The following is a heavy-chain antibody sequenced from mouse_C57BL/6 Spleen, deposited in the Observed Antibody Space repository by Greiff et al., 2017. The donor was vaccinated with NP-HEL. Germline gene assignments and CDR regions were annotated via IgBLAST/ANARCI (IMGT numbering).Heavy chain of an antibody. CDR1: GYTFTDYN. V-gene: IGHV1-18*01. CDR2: INPNNGGT. J-gene: IGHJ4*01. Sequence: EVQLQQSGPELVKPGASVKIPCKASGYTFTDYNMDWVKQSHGKSLEWIGDINPNNGGTNYTQKFKGKATLTVDKSSSTAYMELRSLTSEDTAVYYCARLRRAYAMDYWGQGTSVTVSS. D-gene: IGHD2-12*01. CDR3: ARLRRAYAMDY.